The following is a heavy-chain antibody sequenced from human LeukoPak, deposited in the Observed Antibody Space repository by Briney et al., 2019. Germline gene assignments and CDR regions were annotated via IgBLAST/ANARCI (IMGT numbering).Heavy chain of an antibody. D-gene: IGHD2-8*02. CDR1: GGSISSYY. J-gene: IGHJ2*01. V-gene: IGHV4-59*08. CDR3: ARTPGGCSPQGWYFDL. CDR2: VYYSWST. Sequence: SETLSLTCTVSGGSISSYYCSWIWQPPGPGLEWIGYVYYSWSTNYNPSLKSRVTISVDLPKNQFSLKLSSVPAADTAVYHCARTPGGCSPQGWYFDLWGRGTLVTVSS.